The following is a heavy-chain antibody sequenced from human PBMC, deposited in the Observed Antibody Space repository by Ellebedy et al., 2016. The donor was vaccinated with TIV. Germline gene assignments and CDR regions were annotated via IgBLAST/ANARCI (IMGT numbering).Heavy chain of an antibody. J-gene: IGHJ4*02. V-gene: IGHV3-7*01. Sequence: GESLKISCAASGFTFSSYWMSWVRQAPGKGLEWVANIKQDGSEKYYVDSVKGRFTISRDNAKNSLYLQMNSLRAEDTAVYYCVLGGWSWGQGTLVTVSS. CDR1: GFTFSSYW. D-gene: IGHD6-19*01. CDR2: IKQDGSEK. CDR3: VLGGWS.